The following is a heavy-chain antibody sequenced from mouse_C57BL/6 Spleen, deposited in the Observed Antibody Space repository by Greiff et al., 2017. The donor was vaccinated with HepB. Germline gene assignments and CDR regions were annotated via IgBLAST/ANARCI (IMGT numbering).Heavy chain of an antibody. Sequence: QVQLQQSGPELVKPGASVKISCKASGYAFSSSWMNWVKQRPGKGLEWIGRIYPGDGDTNYNGKFKGKATLTADKSSSTAYMQLSSLTSEDSAVYFCESDDGNGFFAYWGQGTLVTVSA. CDR3: ESDDGNGFFAY. D-gene: IGHD2-1*01. V-gene: IGHV1-82*01. CDR2: IYPGDGDT. CDR1: GYAFSSSW. J-gene: IGHJ3*01.